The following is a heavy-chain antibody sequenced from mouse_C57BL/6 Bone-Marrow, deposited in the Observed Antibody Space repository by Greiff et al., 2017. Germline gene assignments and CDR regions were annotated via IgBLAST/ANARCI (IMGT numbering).Heavy chain of an antibody. CDR3: ARERLRRNYFDY. Sequence: EVKLMESEGGLVQPGSSMKLSCTASGFTFSDYYMAWVRQVPEKGLEWVANINYDGSSTYYLDSLKSRFIISRDNAKNILYLQMSSLKSEDTATYYCARERLRRNYFDYWGQGTTLTVSS. J-gene: IGHJ2*01. CDR2: INYDGSST. CDR1: GFTFSDYY. V-gene: IGHV5-16*01. D-gene: IGHD2-4*01.